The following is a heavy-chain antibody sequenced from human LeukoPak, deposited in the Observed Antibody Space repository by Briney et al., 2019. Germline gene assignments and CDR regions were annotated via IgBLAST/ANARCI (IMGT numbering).Heavy chain of an antibody. CDR2: IYPGDSDT. CDR3: ARQDGSGPGIDAFDI. Sequence: GESLKISCKGSGYSFTSYWIGWVRQMPGKGLEGMGIIYPGDSDTRYSPSFQGQVTISADKSISTAYLQWSSLKASDTAMYYCARQDGSGPGIDAFDIWGQGTMVTVSS. J-gene: IGHJ3*02. V-gene: IGHV5-51*01. D-gene: IGHD6-19*01. CDR1: GYSFTSYW.